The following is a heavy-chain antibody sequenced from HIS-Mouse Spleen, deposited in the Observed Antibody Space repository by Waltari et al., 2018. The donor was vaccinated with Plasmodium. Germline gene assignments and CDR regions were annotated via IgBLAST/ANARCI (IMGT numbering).Heavy chain of an antibody. CDR2: IDWDDDK. V-gene: IGHV2-70*15. CDR1: GFPLSPIRMC. CDR3: ARTTYSSSSAKYYYYGMDV. D-gene: IGHD6-6*01. Sequence: QVPLRESGPALVKPTQTLTLTCTFPGFPLSPIRMCVSLIRQPPRKALEWLARIDWDDDKYYSTSLKTRLTISKDTSKNQVVLTMTNMDPVDTATYYCARTTYSSSSAKYYYYGMDVWGQGTTVTVSS. J-gene: IGHJ6*02.